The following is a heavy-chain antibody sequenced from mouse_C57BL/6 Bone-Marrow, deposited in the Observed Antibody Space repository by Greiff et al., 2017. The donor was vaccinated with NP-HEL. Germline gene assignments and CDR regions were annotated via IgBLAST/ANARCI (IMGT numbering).Heavy chain of an antibody. CDR3: ARGGTNY. J-gene: IGHJ2*01. D-gene: IGHD3-3*01. Sequence: EVKLQESGPGLVKPSQSLSLTCSVTGYSITSGYYWNWIRQFPGNKLEWMGYISYDGSNNYNPSLKNRISITRDTSKNQFFLKLNSVTTEDTATYYCARGGTNYWGQGTTLTVSS. CDR1: GYSITSGYY. V-gene: IGHV3-6*01. CDR2: ISYDGSN.